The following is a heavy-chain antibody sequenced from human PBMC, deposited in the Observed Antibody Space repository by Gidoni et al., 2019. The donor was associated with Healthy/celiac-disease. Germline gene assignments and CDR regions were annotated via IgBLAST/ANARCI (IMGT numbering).Heavy chain of an antibody. CDR3: ASGDYGADFDY. CDR1: GFTFSSYG. D-gene: IGHD4-17*01. J-gene: IGHJ4*02. Sequence: QVQLVESGGGVVQPGRSLRLSCAASGFTFSSYGMHWVRQAPGKGLEWVAVIWYDGSNKYYADSVKGRFTISRDNSKNTLYLQMNSLRAEDTAVYYCASGDYGADFDYWGQGTLVTVSS. V-gene: IGHV3-33*01. CDR2: IWYDGSNK.